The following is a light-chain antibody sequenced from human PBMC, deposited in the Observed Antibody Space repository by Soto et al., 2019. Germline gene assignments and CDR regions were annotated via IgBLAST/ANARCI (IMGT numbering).Light chain of an antibody. CDR3: QHYDGYPQI. CDR2: AAS. V-gene: IGKV1-17*01. J-gene: IGKJ5*01. Sequence: IQMTQSPSSLSASVGDRLSITCRASQVITNDLGWYQQKPGKAPKRLIYAASTLQSGVPSRFSGSGSGTDFTLTISSLQPEDFATYYCQHYDGYPQIFGQGTRLEIK. CDR1: QVITND.